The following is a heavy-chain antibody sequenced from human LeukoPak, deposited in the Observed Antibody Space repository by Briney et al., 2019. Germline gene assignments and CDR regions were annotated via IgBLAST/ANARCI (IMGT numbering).Heavy chain of an antibody. Sequence: SETLSLTCTVSGGSISSYYWSWIRQPPGKGLEWIGYIYYSGSTNYNPSLKSRVTISVDTSKNQFSLKLSSVTAAGTAVYYCARESYGDYGWYFDLWGRGTLVTVSS. CDR1: GGSISSYY. D-gene: IGHD4-17*01. J-gene: IGHJ2*01. CDR2: IYYSGST. V-gene: IGHV4-59*01. CDR3: ARESYGDYGWYFDL.